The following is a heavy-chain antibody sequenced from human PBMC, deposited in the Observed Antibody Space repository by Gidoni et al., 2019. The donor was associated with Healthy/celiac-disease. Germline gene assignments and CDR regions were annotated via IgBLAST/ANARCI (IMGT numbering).Heavy chain of an antibody. V-gene: IGHV3-9*01. CDR1: GFNFDDYA. Sequence: EVKRVESGGGQVQPGRSLRRSCPDSGFNFDDYAMHWVRQAPGKGLEWVSGISWNSGSIGYADSVKCRFTISRDNAKNSLYLQMNSLRAEDTALYYCANLVGALDAFDIWGQGTMVTVSS. CDR3: ANLVGALDAFDI. CDR2: ISWNSGSI. D-gene: IGHD1-26*01. J-gene: IGHJ3*02.